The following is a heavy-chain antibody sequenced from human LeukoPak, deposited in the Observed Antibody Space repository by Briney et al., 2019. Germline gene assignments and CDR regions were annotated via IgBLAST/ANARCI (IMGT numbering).Heavy chain of an antibody. J-gene: IGHJ4*02. V-gene: IGHV3-74*01. Sequence: GGSLRLSRAASGFTFSSYWMHRVRQAPGKGLVWVSRINSDGSSTSYGDSVKGRFTISRDNAKNTLYLQMNSLRAEDTAVYYCAKDHGSGLDWGQGTPVTVSS. CDR3: AKDHGSGLD. CDR2: INSDGSST. D-gene: IGHD3-10*01. CDR1: GFTFSSYW.